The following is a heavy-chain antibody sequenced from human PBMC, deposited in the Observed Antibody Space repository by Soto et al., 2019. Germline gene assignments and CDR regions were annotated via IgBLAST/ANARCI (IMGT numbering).Heavy chain of an antibody. Sequence: EVQLLESGGGLVQPGGSLRLSCAASGFTFSSYAMSWVRQAPGKGLEWVSSITSGGSSTFYADAVKGRFTISRDNSKNTLFLHMNSLRAEDTAVYYCAKGEGTSGAKWDYWGQGTLVTVSS. CDR1: GFTFSSYA. D-gene: IGHD1-1*01. J-gene: IGHJ4*02. CDR3: AKGEGTSGAKWDY. CDR2: ITSGGSST. V-gene: IGHV3-23*01.